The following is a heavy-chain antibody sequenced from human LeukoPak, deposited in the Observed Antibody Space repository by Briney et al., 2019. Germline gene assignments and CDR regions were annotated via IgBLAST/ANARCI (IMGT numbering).Heavy chain of an antibody. D-gene: IGHD3-22*01. CDR1: GFTFSSYA. CDR2: ISGSGGST. V-gene: IGHV3-23*01. CDR3: AKDYYDSSGYYEDAFDI. Sequence: GGSLRLSCAASGFTFSSYAMSWVRQAPGKGLEWVSAISGSGGSTYYADSVKGRFTISRDNSKNTLYLQMNSLRAEDTAVYYCAKDYYDSSGYYEDAFDIWGQGTMDTVSS. J-gene: IGHJ3*02.